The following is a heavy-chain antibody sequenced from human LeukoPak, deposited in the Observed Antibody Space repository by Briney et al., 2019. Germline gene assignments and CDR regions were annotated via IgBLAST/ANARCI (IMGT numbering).Heavy chain of an antibody. J-gene: IGHJ6*03. Sequence: SETLSLTCTVYGGSFSGYYWSWIRQPPGKGLEWIGEINHSGSTTYNPSLKSRVTISVDTSKNQFSLKLSSVTAADTAVYYCATKHDVNTINWGSYYYYYMDVWGKGTTVTVSS. CDR3: ATKHDVNTINWGSYYYYYMDV. CDR1: GGSFSGYY. CDR2: INHSGST. D-gene: IGHD7-27*01. V-gene: IGHV4-34*01.